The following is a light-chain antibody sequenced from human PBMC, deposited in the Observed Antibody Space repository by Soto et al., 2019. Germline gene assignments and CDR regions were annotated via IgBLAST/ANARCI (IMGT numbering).Light chain of an antibody. V-gene: IGKV3-11*01. Sequence: EIVLTQSPATLSLSPGERATLSCRASQSVSSYLALYQHKPSQAPRLLIYDASNRATGIPARFSGSGSGTDFTLTSSSLEPEDFAVYYCLQRSNWPPYTFGQGTKLEIK. CDR1: QSVSSY. CDR3: LQRSNWPPYT. J-gene: IGKJ2*01. CDR2: DAS.